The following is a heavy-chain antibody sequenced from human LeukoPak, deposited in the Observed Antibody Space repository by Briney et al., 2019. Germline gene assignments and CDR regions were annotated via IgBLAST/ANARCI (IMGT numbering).Heavy chain of an antibody. J-gene: IGHJ4*02. CDR2: IYYSGST. D-gene: IGHD3-10*01. CDR3: ARTPNRGGFDY. CDR1: GGSISDYY. Sequence: SETLSLTCTVSGGSISDYYWSWIRQPPGKGLEHIGYIYYSGSTNYNPSLKSRVTISVDTSKNQFSLNLNSVTAADTAVYYCARTPNRGGFDYWGQGTLVTVSS. V-gene: IGHV4-59*01.